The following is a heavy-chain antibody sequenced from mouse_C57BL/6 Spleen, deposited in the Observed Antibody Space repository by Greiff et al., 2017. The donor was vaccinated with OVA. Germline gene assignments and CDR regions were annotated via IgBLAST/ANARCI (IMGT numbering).Heavy chain of an antibody. CDR2: ISSGGSYT. Sequence: DVKLQESGGDLVKPGGSLKLSCAASGFTFSSYGMSWVRQTPDKRLEWVATISSGGSYTYYPDSVKGRFTISRDNAKNTLYLQMSSLKSEDTAMYYCARSSANWDGAWFAYWGQGTLVTVSA. CDR3: ARSSANWDGAWFAY. CDR1: GFTFSSYG. J-gene: IGHJ3*01. V-gene: IGHV5-6*02. D-gene: IGHD4-1*01.